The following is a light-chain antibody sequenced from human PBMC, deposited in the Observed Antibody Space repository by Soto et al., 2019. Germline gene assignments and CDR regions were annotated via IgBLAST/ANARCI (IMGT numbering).Light chain of an antibody. V-gene: IGLV2-14*01. CDR3: SSYTSSSTYV. J-gene: IGLJ1*01. CDR1: SSDVGGYDY. CDR2: DVS. Sequence: QAALTQPASVSGSPGQSIAISCTGNSSDVGGYDYVSWYQQHPGKAPKLMIYDVSNRPSGVSNRFSGSKSDNTASLTISVLQAEDEADYYCSSYTSSSTYVFGTGTKVTVL.